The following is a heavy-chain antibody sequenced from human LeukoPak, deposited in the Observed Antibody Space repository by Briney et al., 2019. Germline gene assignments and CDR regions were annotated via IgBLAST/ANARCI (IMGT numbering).Heavy chain of an antibody. CDR2: IYYSGSS. D-gene: IGHD5-24*01. CDR3: ARGKETATN. CDR1: GGSLSGYS. V-gene: IGHV4-59*01. J-gene: IGHJ4*02. Sequence: SETLSLTCTDPGGSLSGYSWCWIRQPPGKGLEWIGYIYYSGSSNYIPSLKGRVTISADTSKNQFSLKLTSVTAADTAVYYCARGKETATNWGQGTLVTVSS.